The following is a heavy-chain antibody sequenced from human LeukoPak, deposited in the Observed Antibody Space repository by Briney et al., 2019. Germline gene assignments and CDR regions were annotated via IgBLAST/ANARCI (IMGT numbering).Heavy chain of an antibody. CDR1: GGAISSYY. Sequence: SETLSLTCTVSGGAISSYYWSWIRQPPGKGLEWIGYIYYSGSTKYNPSLESRVTISVDTSKNQFSLKLSSVTAADTAVFYCARHSADCTGTSCYLFDPWGQGTLVTVSS. CDR3: ARHSADCTGTSCYLFDP. D-gene: IGHD2-2*01. V-gene: IGHV4-59*08. CDR2: IYYSGST. J-gene: IGHJ5*02.